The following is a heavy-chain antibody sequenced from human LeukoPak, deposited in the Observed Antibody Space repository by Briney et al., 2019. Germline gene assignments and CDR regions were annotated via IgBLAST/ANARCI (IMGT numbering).Heavy chain of an antibody. J-gene: IGHJ6*02. CDR1: GFSFSTYV. V-gene: IGHV3-30*18. D-gene: IGHD4-11*01. CDR2: ISNDGSNK. Sequence: GGSLRLSCAASGFSFSTYVMHWVRQAPGKGLEWVAVISNDGSNKYYADSVKGRFTISRDNSRNTLYLQTNSLRADDTAVYYCAKERISNTRYYNYGTDVWGQGTTVTVSS. CDR3: AKERISNTRYYNYGTDV.